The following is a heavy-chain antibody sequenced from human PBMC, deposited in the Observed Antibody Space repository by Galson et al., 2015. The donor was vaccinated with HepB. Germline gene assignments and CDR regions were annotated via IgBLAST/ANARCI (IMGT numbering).Heavy chain of an antibody. Sequence: SVKVSCKASGYTFTSHYVHWVRQAPGQGLEWMGIINPSGGTTSYAQKFQGRVTMTRDTSTNTVYMELSSLRSEDTAMYYCSRGTMVRGVIAGPWGQGTLVTVSS. CDR2: INPSGGTT. V-gene: IGHV1-46*03. D-gene: IGHD3-10*01. J-gene: IGHJ5*02. CDR1: GYTFTSHY. CDR3: SRGTMVRGVIAGP.